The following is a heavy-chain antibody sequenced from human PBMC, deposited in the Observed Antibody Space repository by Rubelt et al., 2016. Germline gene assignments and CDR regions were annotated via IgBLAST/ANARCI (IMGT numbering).Heavy chain of an antibody. Sequence: EVYLVESGGGLVQPGGSLKLSCAASGFTFNTYTMSWVRQAPGKGLEWVSSISSSSSYIYYADSVRGRFTISRDNAKNSLYLHMNSLRAEDTAGYYCATRRSDYYDSSALDYWGQGTLVTVSS. CDR1: GFTFNTYT. CDR3: ATRRSDYYDSSALDY. J-gene: IGHJ4*02. V-gene: IGHV3-21*01. D-gene: IGHD3-22*01. CDR2: ISSSSSYI.